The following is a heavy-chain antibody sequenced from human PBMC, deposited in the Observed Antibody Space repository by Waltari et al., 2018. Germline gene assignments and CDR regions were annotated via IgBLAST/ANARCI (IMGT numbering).Heavy chain of an antibody. CDR3: AKDGSFPGAFDI. V-gene: IGHV3-23*01. D-gene: IGHD1-26*01. J-gene: IGHJ3*02. Sequence: EVQLLESGGGLVQPGGSLRLSCAASGFTFSSYAMSWVRQAPGKGLEWVSAISGSGGSTYYAASVKGRFTISRDNSKNTLYLQMNSLRAEDTAVYYCAKDGSFPGAFDIWGQGTMVTVSS. CDR2: ISGSGGST. CDR1: GFTFSSYA.